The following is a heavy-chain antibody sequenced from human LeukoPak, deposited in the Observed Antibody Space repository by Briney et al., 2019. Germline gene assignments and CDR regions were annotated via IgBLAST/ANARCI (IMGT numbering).Heavy chain of an antibody. CDR2: INWTGGIT. D-gene: IGHD3-16*01. J-gene: IGHJ3*02. V-gene: IGHV3-20*04. CDR1: GFTFDDYG. Sequence: PGGSLRLSCAASGFTFDDYGMNWVRQAPGKGLEWVSGINWTGGITAYADSVRGRFTISRDNAKNSLYLQMNSLRAEDTALHYCASSRLGGAFDIWGQGTMATVSS. CDR3: ASSRLGGAFDI.